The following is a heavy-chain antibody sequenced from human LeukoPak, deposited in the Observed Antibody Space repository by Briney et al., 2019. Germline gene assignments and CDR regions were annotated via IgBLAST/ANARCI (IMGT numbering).Heavy chain of an antibody. V-gene: IGHV3-33*01. D-gene: IGHD3-10*01. Sequence: GGSLRLSCAASGFTFSSYGMHWVRQAPGKGLEWVAVIWYDGSNKYYADSVKGRFTISRDNSKNTPYLQMNSLRAEDTAVYYCARDNYYGSGEDWFDPWGQGTLVTVSS. CDR2: IWYDGSNK. CDR1: GFTFSSYG. CDR3: ARDNYYGSGEDWFDP. J-gene: IGHJ5*02.